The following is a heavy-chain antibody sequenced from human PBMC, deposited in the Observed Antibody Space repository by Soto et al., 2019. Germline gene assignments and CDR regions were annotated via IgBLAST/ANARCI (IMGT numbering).Heavy chain of an antibody. CDR2: LSGSGASS. D-gene: IGHD1-26*01. CDR1: GFTFSSYA. CDR3: TKDIRWDYYFYYGMDV. Sequence: PGGSLRLSCAASGFTFSSYAMSWVRQAPGKGLEWVSALSGSGASSYYSDAVKGRFTISRDNSKSTLFLQMNSLRPEDTAVYYCTKDIRWDYYFYYGMDVWGQGTTVTVSS. V-gene: IGHV3-23*01. J-gene: IGHJ6*02.